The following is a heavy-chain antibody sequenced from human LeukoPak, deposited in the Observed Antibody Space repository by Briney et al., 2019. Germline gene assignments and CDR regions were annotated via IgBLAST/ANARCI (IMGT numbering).Heavy chain of an antibody. CDR3: ARGEWDLLFDY. CDR2: IYYSGST. Sequence: PGGSLRLSCAVSGGSISSSNWWSWVRPPPGKGLEWIGYIYYSGSTNYNPSLKSRVTISVDTSKNQFSLKLSSVTAADTAVYYCARGEWDLLFDYWGQGTLVTVSS. J-gene: IGHJ4*02. V-gene: IGHV4-4*02. D-gene: IGHD1-26*01. CDR1: GGSISSSNW.